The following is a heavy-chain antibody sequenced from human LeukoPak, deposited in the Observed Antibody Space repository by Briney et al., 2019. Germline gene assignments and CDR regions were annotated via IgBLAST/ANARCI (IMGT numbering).Heavy chain of an antibody. CDR2: IISSSSYI. CDR1: GFTFSSYT. CDR3: ARGRRGGTLGASNYYMDV. V-gene: IGHV3-21*01. J-gene: IGHJ6*03. D-gene: IGHD1-26*01. Sequence: GGSLRLSCAASGFTFSSYTMSWVRQAPGKGLEWVSSIISSSSYIYYTDSVKGRFTISRDNAKNSLSLQMNSLRAEDTPVYYCARGRRGGTLGASNYYMDVWGKGTTVTVSS.